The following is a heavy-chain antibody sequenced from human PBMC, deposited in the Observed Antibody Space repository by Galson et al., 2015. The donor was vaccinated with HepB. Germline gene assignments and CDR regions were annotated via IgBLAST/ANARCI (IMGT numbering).Heavy chain of an antibody. D-gene: IGHD3-22*01. Sequence: SLRLSCAASGFSFRIYWMSWVRQAPGKGLEWVSAISGSGGSTYYADSVKGRFTISRDNSKNTLYLQMNSLRAEDTAVYYCAKGRYDSVYWYFDLWGRGTLVTVSS. V-gene: IGHV3-23*01. CDR3: AKGRYDSVYWYFDL. CDR2: ISGSGGST. J-gene: IGHJ2*01. CDR1: GFSFRIYW.